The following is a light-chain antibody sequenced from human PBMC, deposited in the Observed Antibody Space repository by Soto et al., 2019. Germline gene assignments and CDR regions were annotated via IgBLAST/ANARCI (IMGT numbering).Light chain of an antibody. V-gene: IGLV2-23*02. CDR1: SSNVGGYNF. CDR2: EVN. CDR3: CSYGGDRI. Sequence: QSALTQPASVSGSPGQSIAISCTGTSSNVGGYNFVSWYQQHPCKAPKLLIYEVNKRPSGVSNRFSGSKSDNTASLTISGLQAEDEADYYCCSYGGDRIFGGGTQLTVL. J-gene: IGLJ2*01.